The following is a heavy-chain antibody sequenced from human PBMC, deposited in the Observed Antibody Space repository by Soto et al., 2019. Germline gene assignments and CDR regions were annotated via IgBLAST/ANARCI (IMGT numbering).Heavy chain of an antibody. D-gene: IGHD4-17*01. V-gene: IGHV3-30-3*01. J-gene: IGHJ4*02. Sequence: PGGSLRLSCAASGFTFSSYAMHWVRQAPGKGLEWVAVISYDGSNKYYADSVKGRFTISRDNSKNTLYLQMNSLRAEDTAVYYCARDPAPFLNDYGDVSFDYWGQGTLVTVSS. CDR3: ARDPAPFLNDYGDVSFDY. CDR2: ISYDGSNK. CDR1: GFTFSSYA.